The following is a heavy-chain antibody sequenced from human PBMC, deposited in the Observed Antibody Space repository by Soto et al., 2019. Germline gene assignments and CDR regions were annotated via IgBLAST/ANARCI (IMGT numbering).Heavy chain of an antibody. J-gene: IGHJ5*02. Sequence: SETLSLTGAVYGGSCSGYYWSWIRQPPGKGLEWIGEINHSGSTNYNPSLKSRVTISVDTSKNQFSLKLSPVTAADTAVYYCARLRIAWFDPWGQGTLVTVS. CDR1: GGSCSGYY. D-gene: IGHD2-15*01. CDR2: INHSGST. V-gene: IGHV4-34*01. CDR3: ARLRIAWFDP.